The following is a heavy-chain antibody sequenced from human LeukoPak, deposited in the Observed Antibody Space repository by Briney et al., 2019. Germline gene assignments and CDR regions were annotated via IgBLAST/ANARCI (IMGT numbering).Heavy chain of an antibody. CDR2: IKKDGSET. CDR1: GFSFSTYW. CDR3: ARGRYSGTTYYFDY. Sequence: GGSLRLSCAASGFSFSTYWMRWVRQAPGKGLEWVANIKKDGSETYYVDSVKGRFTISRDNAKNSLYLQMNSLRAEDTAMYYCARGRYSGTTYYFDYWGQGTLVTVSS. V-gene: IGHV3-7*03. D-gene: IGHD5-12*01. J-gene: IGHJ4*02.